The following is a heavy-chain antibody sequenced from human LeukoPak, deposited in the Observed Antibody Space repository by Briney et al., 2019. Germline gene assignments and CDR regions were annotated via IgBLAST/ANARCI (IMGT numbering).Heavy chain of an antibody. CDR3: ARDPTSSWETAFDI. V-gene: IGHV3-21*01. CDR2: ISSGTSYI. J-gene: IGHJ3*02. CDR1: GFTFNPYT. Sequence: GGSLRLSCAASGFTFNPYTMNWVRQAPGKGLEGVSSISSGTSYIYYADSVKGRFTISRDNAKNSLYLQMNSLRAEDTAVYYCARDPTSSWETAFDIWGQGTMVTVSS. D-gene: IGHD1-26*01.